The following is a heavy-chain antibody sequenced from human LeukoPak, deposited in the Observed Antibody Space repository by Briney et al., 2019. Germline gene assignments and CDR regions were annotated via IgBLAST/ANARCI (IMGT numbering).Heavy chain of an antibody. J-gene: IGHJ6*03. V-gene: IGHV3-23*01. CDR2: ISGSGGST. CDR3: ARESSGYDPGYYYYYYYMDV. CDR1: GFTFSNYA. Sequence: GGSLRLSCAGSGFTFSNYAMHWVRQAPGKGLEWVSAISGSGGSTYYADSVKGRFTISRDNSKNTLYLQMNSLRAEDTAVYYCARESSGYDPGYYYYYYYMDVWGKGTTVTVSS. D-gene: IGHD5-12*01.